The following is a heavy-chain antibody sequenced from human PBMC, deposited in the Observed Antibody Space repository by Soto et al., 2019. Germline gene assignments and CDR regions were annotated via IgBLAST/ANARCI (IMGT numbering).Heavy chain of an antibody. V-gene: IGHV1-18*04. Sequence: QVQMMQSGAEVKKPGASVTVSCKASGYTFTSYGISWVRQAPGQGLEWMGWISGYNGNTRYAQKVQGRVTLTTDTSTTTANMEQRSLRSDDTAVYYCARDKMIESFGLGTFDLWGQGTALTVSS. CDR2: ISGYNGNT. CDR3: ARDKMIESFGLGTFDL. D-gene: IGHD3-10*01. J-gene: IGHJ5*02. CDR1: GYTFTSYG.